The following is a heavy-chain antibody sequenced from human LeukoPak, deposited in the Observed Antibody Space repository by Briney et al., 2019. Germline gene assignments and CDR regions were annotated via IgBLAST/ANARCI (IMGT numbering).Heavy chain of an antibody. D-gene: IGHD5-18*01. Sequence: PSETLSLTCTVSGGSLSSSSYHWGWIRQPPGKGLEWIGSIYYRENTYYNPSLKSRVTISVDTSKNQFSLKLSSVTAADTAVYYCARHRSGAYSYGVLDYWGQGTLVTVSS. CDR3: ARHRSGAYSYGVLDY. CDR2: IYYRENT. V-gene: IGHV4-39*01. CDR1: GGSLSSSSYH. J-gene: IGHJ4*02.